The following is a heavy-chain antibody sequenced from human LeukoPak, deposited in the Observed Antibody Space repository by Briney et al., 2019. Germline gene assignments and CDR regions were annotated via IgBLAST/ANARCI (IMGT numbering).Heavy chain of an antibody. CDR3: ARDDSSGPQVY. CDR2: INPSGGST. Sequence: ASVKVSCKASGYTFSSYYMHWVRQAPAQGLEWMGIINPSGGSTKYAQKLQGRVTMTRDTSTSTVYMELSSLRSEDTAVYYCARDDSSGPQVYWGQGTLVTVSS. CDR1: GYTFSSYY. J-gene: IGHJ4*02. D-gene: IGHD3-22*01. V-gene: IGHV1-46*01.